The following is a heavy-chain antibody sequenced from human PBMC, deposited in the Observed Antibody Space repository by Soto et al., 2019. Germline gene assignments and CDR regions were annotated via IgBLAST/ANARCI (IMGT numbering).Heavy chain of an antibody. V-gene: IGHV4-30-4*01. Sequence: SETLSLTCTVSGGSISSGDFYWSWIRQPPGRGLEWIGYISYSGSTYYNTSLKSRVTISVDTSKNQFSLKLNSVTAADTAVYYCARGGPTGGSYKYNWFDPWGQGTLVTVS. D-gene: IGHD2-15*01. CDR3: ARGGPTGGSYKYNWFDP. CDR2: ISYSGST. CDR1: GGSISSGDFY. J-gene: IGHJ5*02.